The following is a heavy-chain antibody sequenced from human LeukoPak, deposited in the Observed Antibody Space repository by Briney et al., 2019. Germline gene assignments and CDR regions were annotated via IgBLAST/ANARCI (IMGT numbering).Heavy chain of an antibody. D-gene: IGHD3-10*01. J-gene: IGHJ4*02. CDR2: ISSSSSYI. CDR1: GFTFSSYS. V-gene: IGHV3-21*04. Sequence: GGSLRLSCAASGFTFSSYSMNWVRQAPGKGLEWVSSISSSSSYIYYADSVKGRFTISRDNSKNTLYLQMNSLRAEDTAVYYCAKTISMVRGVISRPAYYFDYWGQGTLVTVSS. CDR3: AKTISMVRGVISRPAYYFDY.